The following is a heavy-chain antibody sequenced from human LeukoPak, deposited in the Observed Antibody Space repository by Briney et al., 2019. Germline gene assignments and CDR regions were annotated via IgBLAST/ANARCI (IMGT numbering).Heavy chain of an antibody. CDR2: IKAGNGNT. CDR3: ARDRAPKTVTSEVDSFDI. CDR1: GGTFSSYA. Sequence: ASVKVSCKASGGTFSSYAISWVRQAPGQGLEWMGWIKAGNGNTKYSQEFQGRVTITRDTSATTVYIELSSLRSEDMAVYYCARDRAPKTVTSEVDSFDIWGQGTMVTVSS. D-gene: IGHD4-17*01. J-gene: IGHJ3*02. V-gene: IGHV1-3*03.